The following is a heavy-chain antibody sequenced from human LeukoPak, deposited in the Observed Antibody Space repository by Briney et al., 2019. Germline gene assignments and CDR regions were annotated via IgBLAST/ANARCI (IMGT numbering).Heavy chain of an antibody. CDR2: IWYDGSKK. D-gene: IGHD1-7*01. CDR3: AKARVVELDAFDI. J-gene: IGHJ3*02. CDR1: GFTFSSYG. Sequence: PGGSLRLSCAASGFTFSSYGIHWVRQAPGKRLEWVAVIWYDGSKKYYADSVKGRFTISRDNSKNTLYLQMNSLRAEDTAVYYCAKARVVELDAFDIWGQGTMVTVSS. V-gene: IGHV3-33*06.